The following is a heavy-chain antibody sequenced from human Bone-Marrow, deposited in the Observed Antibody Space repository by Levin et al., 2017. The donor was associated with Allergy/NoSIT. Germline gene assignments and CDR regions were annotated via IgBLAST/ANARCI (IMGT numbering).Heavy chain of an antibody. CDR3: ARGAAGFLEWLLFGLFDY. Sequence: GESLKISCAASGFTFSDYYMSWIRQAPGKGLEWVSYISSSGSTIYYADSVKGRFTISRDNAKNSLYLQMNSLRAEDTAVYYCARGAAGFLEWLLFGLFDYWGQGTLVTVSS. D-gene: IGHD3-3*01. CDR2: ISSSGSTI. CDR1: GFTFSDYY. J-gene: IGHJ4*02. V-gene: IGHV3-11*01.